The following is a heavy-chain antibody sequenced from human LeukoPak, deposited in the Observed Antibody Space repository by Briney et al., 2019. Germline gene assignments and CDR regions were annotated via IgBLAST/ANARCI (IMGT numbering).Heavy chain of an antibody. CDR3: ARRLRLDWFDP. CDR1: GGSFSGYY. CDR2: INHSGST. Sequence: PSETLSLTCAVYGGSFSGYYWSWIRQPPGKGLEWIGEINHSGSTNYNPSPKSRVTISVDTSKNQFSLKLSSVTAADTAVYYCARRLRLDWFDPWGQGTLVTVSS. V-gene: IGHV4-34*01. D-gene: IGHD6-19*01. J-gene: IGHJ5*02.